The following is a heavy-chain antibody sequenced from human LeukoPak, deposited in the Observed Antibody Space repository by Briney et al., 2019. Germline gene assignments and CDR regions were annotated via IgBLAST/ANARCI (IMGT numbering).Heavy chain of an antibody. J-gene: IGHJ4*02. CDR3: ARVRDDYGDLADFDY. V-gene: IGHV4-4*07. CDR1: GGSISSYY. Sequence: SETLSLTCTVSGGSISSYYWSWIRQPAGKGLEWIGRIYTSGSTNYNPSLKSRVTMSVDTSKNQFSLKLSSVTAADTAVYYCARVRDDYGDLADFDYWGQGTLVTVSS. CDR2: IYTSGST. D-gene: IGHD4-17*01.